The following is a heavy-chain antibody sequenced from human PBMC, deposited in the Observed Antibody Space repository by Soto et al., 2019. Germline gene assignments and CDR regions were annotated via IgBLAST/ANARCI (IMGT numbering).Heavy chain of an antibody. CDR3: ASQFSTTAY. D-gene: IGHD3-22*01. Sequence: GGSLRLSCAASGFTFSSYWMHWVRQAPGKGLVWVSRIRSDGFSTNYADSVKGRFTISRDNAKNTLYLQMDSLRAEDTAVYYCASQFSTTAYWGQGTLVTVSS. CDR1: GFTFSSYW. V-gene: IGHV3-74*01. CDR2: IRSDGFST. J-gene: IGHJ4*02.